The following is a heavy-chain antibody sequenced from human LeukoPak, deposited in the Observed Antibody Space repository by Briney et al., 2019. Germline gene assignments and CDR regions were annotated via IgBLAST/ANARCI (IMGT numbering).Heavy chain of an antibody. CDR2: INPNSGVT. CDR3: ARDGAPALRDTGQAPYYYYYYYMDV. D-gene: IGHD6-25*01. J-gene: IGHJ6*03. CDR1: VYTFTGYY. V-gene: IGHV1-2*02. Sequence: ASLKVSCKASVYTFTGYYIHWVRQAPGQGLEWMGWINPNSGVTNYAQKVQGRVTMTRDTSISTAYMELRRLRSDGTAVYYCARDGAPALRDTGQAPYYYYYYYMDVWGKGTTVTVSS.